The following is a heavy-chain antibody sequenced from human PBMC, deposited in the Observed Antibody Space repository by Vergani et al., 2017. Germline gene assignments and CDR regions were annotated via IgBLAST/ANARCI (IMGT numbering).Heavy chain of an antibody. Sequence: QVQLQESGPGLVKPSETLTLTCDVSDSSIMTNPYWGWFRQSPGKGLEWLGCIHHSGDTHYNSSLKSRVSISIVSSSKFSLSLTSVTAADTAIYYCARHRGSGGFFPSSYFYGMDVWVHGTTVTVSS. CDR2: IHHSGDT. J-gene: IGHJ6*02. CDR1: DSSIMTNPY. V-gene: IGHV4-38-2*01. CDR3: ARHRGSGGFFPSSYFYGMDV. D-gene: IGHD3-10*01.